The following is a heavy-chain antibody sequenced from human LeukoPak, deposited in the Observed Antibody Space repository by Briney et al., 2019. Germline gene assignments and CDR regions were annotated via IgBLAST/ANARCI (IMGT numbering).Heavy chain of an antibody. J-gene: IGHJ4*02. D-gene: IGHD6-13*01. CDR2: IYSGGST. V-gene: IGHV3-53*01. CDR1: GFTVSSKY. Sequence: PGGSLRLSCEASGFTVSSKYMSWVRQAPGKGLEWVSVIYSGGSTYYADSVKGRFIISRDNSKNTLYLQMNSLRAEDTAVYYCAKDGDAAAGYWGQGTLVTVSS. CDR3: AKDGDAAAGY.